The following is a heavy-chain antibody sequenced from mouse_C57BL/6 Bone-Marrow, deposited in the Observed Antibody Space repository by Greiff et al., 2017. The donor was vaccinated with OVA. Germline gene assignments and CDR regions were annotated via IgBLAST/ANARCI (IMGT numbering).Heavy chain of an antibody. CDR3: ARGGDYGRKDY. CDR1: GYSITSGYY. CDR2: ISYDGSN. V-gene: IGHV3-6*01. J-gene: IGHJ4*01. D-gene: IGHD2-4*01. Sequence: EVQLQQPGPGLVKPSQSLSLTCSVTGYSITSGYYWNWLRQFPGNKLEWMGYISYDGSNNYNPSLKNQISITRDTSKNQFFLNLNSVTSEDTATYYCARGGDYGRKDYWGQGTSVTVSS.